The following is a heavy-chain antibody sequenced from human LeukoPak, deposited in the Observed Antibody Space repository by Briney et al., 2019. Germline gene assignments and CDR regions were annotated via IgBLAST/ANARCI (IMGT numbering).Heavy chain of an antibody. CDR3: AKDRLSYGSGHPGYFDS. D-gene: IGHD3-10*01. CDR1: GFTFDDYA. CDR2: ISWNSGSI. Sequence: PGGSLRLSCAASGFTFDDYAMHWVRQAPGKGLDWVSGISWNSGSIGYADSVKGRFSISRDNAKNSLYLQMNILRTEDTALYYCAKDRLSYGSGHPGYFDSWGQGTLVTVSS. V-gene: IGHV3-9*01. J-gene: IGHJ4*02.